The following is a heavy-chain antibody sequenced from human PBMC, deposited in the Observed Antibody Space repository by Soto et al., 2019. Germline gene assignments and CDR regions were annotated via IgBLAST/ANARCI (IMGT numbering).Heavy chain of an antibody. V-gene: IGHV4-59*01. CDR3: ARPVVGYFDL. Sequence: SETLSLTCTVSGGSISSYYWSWIRQPPGKGLEWIGYIYYSGSTNYNPSLKSRVTISVDTSKNQFSLKLSSVTAADTAVYYCARPVVGYFDLWGRGTLVTVSS. J-gene: IGHJ2*01. D-gene: IGHD2-15*01. CDR1: GGSISSYY. CDR2: IYYSGST.